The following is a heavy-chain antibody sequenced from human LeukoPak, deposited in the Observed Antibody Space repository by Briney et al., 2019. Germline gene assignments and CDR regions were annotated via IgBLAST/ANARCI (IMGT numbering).Heavy chain of an antibody. J-gene: IGHJ4*02. D-gene: IGHD2-21*01. CDR3: ARLSAMLRGPEDIFYFEF. V-gene: IGHV3-7*01. Sequence: GGSLRLSCAASGLTFSTYSMNWVRQPPGKGLEWVANIRQDGSEKYYVDSVKGRFTISRDIAKQSVFLQMNSLRAEDTAVYYCARLSAMLRGPEDIFYFEFWGLGTLVTVSA. CDR1: GLTFSTYS. CDR2: IRQDGSEK.